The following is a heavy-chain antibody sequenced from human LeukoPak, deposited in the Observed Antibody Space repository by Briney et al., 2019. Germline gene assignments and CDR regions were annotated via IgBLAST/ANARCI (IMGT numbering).Heavy chain of an antibody. Sequence: PGRSLRLSCAASGFTFDDYTMHWVRQAPGKGLEWVSLISWDGGSTYYADSVKGRFTISRDNSKNSLYLQMNSLRTEDTALYYCAKDMAIHQQQLVLGESLFDYWGQGTLVTVSS. J-gene: IGHJ4*02. CDR1: GFTFDDYT. CDR2: ISWDGGST. D-gene: IGHD6-13*01. V-gene: IGHV3-43*01. CDR3: AKDMAIHQQQLVLGESLFDY.